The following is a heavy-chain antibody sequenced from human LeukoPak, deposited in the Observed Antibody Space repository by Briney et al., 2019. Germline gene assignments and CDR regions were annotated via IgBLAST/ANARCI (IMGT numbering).Heavy chain of an antibody. CDR3: AKDLAYYDILTGSYFDY. CDR2: ISISGGST. J-gene: IGHJ4*02. V-gene: IGHV3-23*01. Sequence: GGSLRLSCAASGFIFSSYPMSWVRQAPGKGLQWVSTISISGGSTYYADSVKDRFTISRDNSKNTLYLQMNSLRAEDTAVYYCAKDLAYYDILTGSYFDYWGQGTLVTVSS. CDR1: GFIFSSYP. D-gene: IGHD3-9*01.